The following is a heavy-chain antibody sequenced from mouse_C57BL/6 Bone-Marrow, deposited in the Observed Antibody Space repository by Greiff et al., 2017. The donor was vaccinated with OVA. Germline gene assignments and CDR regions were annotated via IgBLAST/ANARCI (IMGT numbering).Heavy chain of an antibody. Sequence: AQLQQPGAELVRPGTSVKLSCKASGYTFTSYWMHWVKQRPGQGLEWIGVIDPSDSYTNYNQKFKGKATLTVDTSSSPAYMQLSSLTSEDSAVYYCARSGYSYAMDYWGQGTSVTVSS. CDR1: GYTFTSYW. J-gene: IGHJ4*01. D-gene: IGHD2-3*01. CDR2: IDPSDSYT. CDR3: ARSGYSYAMDY. V-gene: IGHV1-59*01.